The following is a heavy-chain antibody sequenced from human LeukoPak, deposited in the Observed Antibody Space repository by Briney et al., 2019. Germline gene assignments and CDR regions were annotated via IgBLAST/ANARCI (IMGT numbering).Heavy chain of an antibody. D-gene: IGHD1-26*01. V-gene: IGHV1-46*01. Sequence: GASVKVSCKASGYTFTSYYMHWVRQAPGQGLEWMGIINPSGGSTSYAQKFQGRVTMTRDTSTSTAYMELSSLRSEDTAVYYCAVGATKVRYFDYWGQGTLVTVSS. CDR1: GYTFTSYY. CDR3: AVGATKVRYFDY. J-gene: IGHJ4*02. CDR2: INPSGGST.